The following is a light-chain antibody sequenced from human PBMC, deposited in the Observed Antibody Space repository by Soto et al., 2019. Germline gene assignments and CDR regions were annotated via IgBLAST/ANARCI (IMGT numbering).Light chain of an antibody. Sequence: QSVMTQPPSVSAAPGQRVTISCSGSSSNIGGNSVSWYQQLPGTAPKLLIYDDDNRPSGIPDRFSGSKSGTSATLDITGFQTGDEADYYCGSWDSSLSAYVFGTGTKVTVL. CDR2: DDD. CDR1: SSNIGGNS. V-gene: IGLV1-51*01. J-gene: IGLJ1*01. CDR3: GSWDSSLSAYV.